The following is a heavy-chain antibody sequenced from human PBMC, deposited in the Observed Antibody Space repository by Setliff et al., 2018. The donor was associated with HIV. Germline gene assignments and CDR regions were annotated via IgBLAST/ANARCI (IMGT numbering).Heavy chain of an antibody. CDR2: IYHSGST. Sequence: PSETLSLTCAVSGYSISSGYYWGWIRQPPGKGLEWIGSIYHSGSTYYNPSLKSRVTISVDTSKNQFSLKLSSVTAADTAVYYCARAPPYKWEPSQDYWGQGTRVTSPQ. CDR1: GYSISSGYY. D-gene: IGHD1-26*01. V-gene: IGHV4-38-2*01. J-gene: IGHJ4*02. CDR3: ARAPPYKWEPSQDY.